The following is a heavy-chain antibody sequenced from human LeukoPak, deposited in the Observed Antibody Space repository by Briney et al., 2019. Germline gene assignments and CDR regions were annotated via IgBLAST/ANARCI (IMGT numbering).Heavy chain of an antibody. CDR2: INPNSGGT. J-gene: IGHJ5*02. V-gene: IGHV1-2*02. CDR3: ARGYYYGSGSYYNWFDP. Sequence: ASVKVSCKASGYTFTGYYMHWVRQAPGQGLEWMGWINPNSGGTNYAQKSQGRVTMTRDTSISTAYMELSRLRSDDTAVYYCARGYYYGSGSYYNWFDPWGQGTLVTVSS. D-gene: IGHD3-10*01. CDR1: GYTFTGYY.